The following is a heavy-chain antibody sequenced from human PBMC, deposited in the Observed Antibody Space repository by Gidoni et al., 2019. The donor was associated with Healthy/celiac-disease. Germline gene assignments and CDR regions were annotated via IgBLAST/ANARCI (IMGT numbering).Heavy chain of an antibody. CDR2: ISWNSGSI. V-gene: IGHV3-9*01. CDR1: VFTFDDYA. CDR3: AKTGYSYGLDY. Sequence: EVQLVEYGGGLVRPGRSLRLSCAAPVFTFDDYALHWVLQAPGKGLEWVSVISWNSGSIGYADSVKGRFTISRDNAKNSLYMQMNSLRAEDTALYYCAKTGYSYGLDYWGQGTLVTVSS. D-gene: IGHD5-18*01. J-gene: IGHJ4*02.